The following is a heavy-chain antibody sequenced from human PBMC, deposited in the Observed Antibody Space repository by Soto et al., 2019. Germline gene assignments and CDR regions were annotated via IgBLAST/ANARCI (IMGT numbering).Heavy chain of an antibody. CDR2: ISTSGTTV. CDR1: GVTCSDHY. Sequence: SHRHPNRASGVTCSDHYVRWIRQATGKGLEWVSYISTSGTTVYYADSVKGRFTISRDNAKNSLYLQMNSLRAEDTAMYYCARGSKSPGSLGQGTLVTVSS. J-gene: IGHJ5*02. D-gene: IGHD3-10*01. CDR3: ARGSKSPGS. V-gene: IGHV3-11*01.